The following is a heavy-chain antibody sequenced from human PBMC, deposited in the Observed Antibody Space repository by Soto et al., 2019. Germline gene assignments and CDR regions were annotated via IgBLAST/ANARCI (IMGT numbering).Heavy chain of an antibody. D-gene: IGHD5-18*01. Sequence: SETLSLTCAVYGGSFSGYYLSWIRQPPGKGLEWIGEINHSGSTNYNPSLKSRVTISVDTSKNQFSLKLSSVTAADTAVYYCARKDTAMGYWGQGTLVTVSS. CDR3: ARKDTAMGY. V-gene: IGHV4-34*01. CDR1: GGSFSGYY. CDR2: INHSGST. J-gene: IGHJ4*02.